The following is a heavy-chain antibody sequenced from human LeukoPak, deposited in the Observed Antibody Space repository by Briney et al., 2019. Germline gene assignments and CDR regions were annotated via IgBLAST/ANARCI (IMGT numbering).Heavy chain of an antibody. CDR2: ISGSGSDI. Sequence: GGSLRLSCAASGFGFSDSYMTWIRQTPGKGLEWLAYISGSGSDIYYADSVKGRFTISRDNAKNSLFLQMNSLRPDDTALYYCSTDPRLLIYWGHGTLVTVSS. J-gene: IGHJ4*01. CDR1: GFGFSDSY. CDR3: STDPRLLIY. V-gene: IGHV3-11*01. D-gene: IGHD2-8*01.